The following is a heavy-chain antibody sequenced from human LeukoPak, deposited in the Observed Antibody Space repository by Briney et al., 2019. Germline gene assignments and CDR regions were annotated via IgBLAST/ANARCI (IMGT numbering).Heavy chain of an antibody. CDR2: ISSSSTYI. CDR3: ARDLTTVTTAVFAY. D-gene: IGHD4-11*01. J-gene: IGHJ4*02. Sequence: NPGGSLRLSCVASGFTFSSYSMNWVRQAPGKGLEWVSSISSSSTYIYYADSVKGRFTISRDKAKNSLYLQMNSLRAEDTAVYYCARDLTTVTTAVFAYWGQGALVTVSS. CDR1: GFTFSSYS. V-gene: IGHV3-21*06.